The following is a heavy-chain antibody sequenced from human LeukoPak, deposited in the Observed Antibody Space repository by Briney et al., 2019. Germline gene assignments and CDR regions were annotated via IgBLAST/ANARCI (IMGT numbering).Heavy chain of an antibody. CDR3: AKVYSRIAAAGTFDY. J-gene: IGHJ4*02. D-gene: IGHD6-13*01. Sequence: GGSLRLSCAASGFTFSGYWMSWVRQAPGKGLEWVANIKKDGSEKYNVDSVKGRFTISRDNANNSLYLQMNSLRAEDTAVYYCAKVYSRIAAAGTFDYWGQGTLVTVSS. CDR2: IKKDGSEK. V-gene: IGHV3-7*03. CDR1: GFTFSGYW.